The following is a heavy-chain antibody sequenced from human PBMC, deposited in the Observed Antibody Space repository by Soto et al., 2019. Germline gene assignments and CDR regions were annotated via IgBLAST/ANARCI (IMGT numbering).Heavy chain of an antibody. CDR2: IKQDGSEK. D-gene: IGHD4-17*01. Sequence: GGSLRLSCAASGFTFSSYWMSWVRQAPGKGLEWVANIKQDGSEKYYVDSVKGRFTISRDNAKNSLYLQMNSLRAEDTAVYYCAANYGDYYYYGMDVWGQGTTVTVSS. CDR1: GFTFSSYW. V-gene: IGHV3-7*05. J-gene: IGHJ6*02. CDR3: AANYGDYYYYGMDV.